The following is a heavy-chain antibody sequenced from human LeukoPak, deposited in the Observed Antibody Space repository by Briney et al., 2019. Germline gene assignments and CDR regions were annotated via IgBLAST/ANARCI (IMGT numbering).Heavy chain of an antibody. CDR3: AGYYYDSSRGFDL. CDR1: GFKFDDYG. V-gene: IGHV3-20*04. Sequence: GGSLRLSCAASGFKFDDYGMSWVRQAPGKGLEWVCDINWNGAWTGYADSVKGRFTISRDNAKNSLCLQMNSLRAEDTALYYCAGYYYDSSRGFDLWGQGTLVTVSA. CDR2: INWNGAWT. D-gene: IGHD3-22*01. J-gene: IGHJ5*02.